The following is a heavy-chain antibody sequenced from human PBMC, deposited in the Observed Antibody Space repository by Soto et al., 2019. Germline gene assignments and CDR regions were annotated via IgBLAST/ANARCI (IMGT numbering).Heavy chain of an antibody. V-gene: IGHV4-59*01. D-gene: IGHD6-13*01. J-gene: IGHJ6*02. CDR3: ARGATKYSSSWEYYYYYYGMDV. Sequence: PSETLSLTCTVSGGSISGYYWSWIRQPPGKGLEWIGYIYYSGSTNYNPSLKSRVTISVDTSKNQFSLKLSSVTAADTAVYYCARGATKYSSSWEYYYYYYGMDVWGQGTTVTVSS. CDR1: GGSISGYY. CDR2: IYYSGST.